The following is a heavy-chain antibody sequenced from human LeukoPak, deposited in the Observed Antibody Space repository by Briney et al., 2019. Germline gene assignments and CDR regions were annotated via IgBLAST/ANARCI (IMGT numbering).Heavy chain of an antibody. J-gene: IGHJ4*02. CDR2: ISSSGSTI. CDR3: ARDLEMATIDY. Sequence: GGSLRLSCAASGFTFSDYYMSWIRQAPGKGLEWVSYISSSGSTIYYADSVKGRFTISRDNAKTSLYLQMNSLRAEDTAVYYCARDLEMATIDYWGQGTLVTVSS. CDR1: GFTFSDYY. V-gene: IGHV3-11*01. D-gene: IGHD5-24*01.